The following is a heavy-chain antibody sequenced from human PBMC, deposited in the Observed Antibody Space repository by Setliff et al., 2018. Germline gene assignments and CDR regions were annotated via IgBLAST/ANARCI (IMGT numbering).Heavy chain of an antibody. CDR2: ITNDGGTT. D-gene: IGHD6-6*01. J-gene: IGHJ4*02. V-gene: IGHV3-23*01. CDR3: AKSSVSSSSTNLEY. Sequence: GESLKISCTTSGFTFFSYTMNWVRQAPGKGLEWVSAITNDGGTTHYAGSVKGRFTIARDNSNSTLYLQMNSLRVEDTALYYCAKSSVSSSSTNLEYLGPGTLFTVSS. CDR1: GFTFFSYT.